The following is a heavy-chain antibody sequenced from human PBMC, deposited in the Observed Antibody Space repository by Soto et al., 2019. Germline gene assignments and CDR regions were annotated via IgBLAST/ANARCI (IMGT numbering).Heavy chain of an antibody. J-gene: IGHJ4*02. V-gene: IGHV4-34*01. CDR2: INHSGST. Sequence: TSETLSLTCAVYGGSFSGYYWSWIRQPPGKGLEWIGEINHSGSTNYNPSLKSRVTISVDTSKNQFSLKLSSVTAADTAVYYCARGARARFDYWGQGTLVTVSS. CDR3: ARGARARFDY. CDR1: GGSFSGYY.